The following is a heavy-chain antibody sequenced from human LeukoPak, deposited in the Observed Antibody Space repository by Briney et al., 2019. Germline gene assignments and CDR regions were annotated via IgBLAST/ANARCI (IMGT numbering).Heavy chain of an antibody. CDR2: IYYSGIT. J-gene: IGHJ5*02. Sequence: SETLSLTCSVSGASIRSYYHNWIRQSPGKGLEWIGYIYYSGITNYNPSLKSRVTMSLDTSNNQFSLKLSSVTAADTAVYYCARVLLSSGYSTWGQGTLVTVSS. V-gene: IGHV4-59*01. CDR3: ARVLLSSGYST. D-gene: IGHD3-22*01. CDR1: GASIRSYY.